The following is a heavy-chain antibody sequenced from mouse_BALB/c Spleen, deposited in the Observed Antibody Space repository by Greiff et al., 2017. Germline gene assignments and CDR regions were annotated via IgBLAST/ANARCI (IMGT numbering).Heavy chain of an antibody. CDR3: ARHVWDWDFDV. D-gene: IGHD4-1*01. CDR1: GFTFSSYY. J-gene: IGHJ1*01. CDR2: INSNGGST. Sequence: EVMLVESGGGLVKLGGSLTLSCAASGFTFSSYYMSWVRQTPEKRLELVAAINSNGGSTYYPDTVKGRFIISRDNAKNTLYLQMSSLKSEDTALYYCARHVWDWDFDVWGAGTTVTVSS. V-gene: IGHV5-6-2*01.